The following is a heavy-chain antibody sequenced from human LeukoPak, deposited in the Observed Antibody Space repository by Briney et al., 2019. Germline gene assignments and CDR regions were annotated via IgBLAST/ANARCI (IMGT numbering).Heavy chain of an antibody. Sequence: GSLRLSCAASGFTFSSYEMNWVRQAPGKGLEWVSYISSSGSTIYYADSVKGRFTISRDNAKNSLYLQMNSLRAEDTAVYYCATNSGYFDWLLNDYWGQGTLVTVSS. D-gene: IGHD3-9*01. CDR2: ISSSGSTI. J-gene: IGHJ4*02. CDR1: GFTFSSYE. CDR3: ATNSGYFDWLLNDY. V-gene: IGHV3-48*03.